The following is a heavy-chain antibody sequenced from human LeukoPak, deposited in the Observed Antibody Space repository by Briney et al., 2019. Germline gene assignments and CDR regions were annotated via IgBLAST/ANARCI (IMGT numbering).Heavy chain of an antibody. V-gene: IGHV3-7*03. D-gene: IGHD3-9*01. CDR1: GFTFSSYW. CDR3: AKGRYYDILTGPEDYFDY. CDR2: IKQDGSEK. Sequence: PGGSLRLSCAASGFTFSSYWMSWVRQAPGKGLEWVANIKQDGSEKYYVDSVKGRFTISRDNAKNSLYLQMNSLRAEDTALYYCAKGRYYDILTGPEDYFDYWGQGTLVTVSS. J-gene: IGHJ4*02.